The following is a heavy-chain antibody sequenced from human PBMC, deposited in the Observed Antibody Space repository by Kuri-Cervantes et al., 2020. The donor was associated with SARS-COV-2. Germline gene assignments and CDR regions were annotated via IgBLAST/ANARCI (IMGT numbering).Heavy chain of an antibody. CDR2: IIPILGIA. V-gene: IGHV1-69*10. CDR3: ARVSKVGYSYGYGSSYFDY. CDR1: GYTFTSYY. Sequence: SVKVSCKASGYTFTSYYMHWVRQAPGQGLEWMGGIIPILGIANYAQKFQGRVTITADKSTSTAYMELRSLRSDDTAVYYCARVSKVGYSYGYGSSYFDYWGQGTLVTVSS. J-gene: IGHJ4*02. D-gene: IGHD5-18*01.